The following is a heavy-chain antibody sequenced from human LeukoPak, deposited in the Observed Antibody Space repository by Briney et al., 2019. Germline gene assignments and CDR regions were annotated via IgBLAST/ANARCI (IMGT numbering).Heavy chain of an antibody. CDR3: ARLPMGSFGVRGVFNEIDY. J-gene: IGHJ4*02. CDR2: IYYSGST. Sequence: SETLSLTCAVSGYSISSGYYWGWIRQPPGKGLEWIGSIYYSGSTYYNPSLKSRVTISVDTSKNQFSLKLSSVTAADTAVYYCARLPMGSFGVRGVFNEIDYWGQGTLVTVSS. D-gene: IGHD3-10*01. CDR1: GYSISSGYY. V-gene: IGHV4-38-2*01.